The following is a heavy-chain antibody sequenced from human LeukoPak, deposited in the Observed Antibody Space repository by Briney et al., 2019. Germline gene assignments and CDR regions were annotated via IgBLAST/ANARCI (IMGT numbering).Heavy chain of an antibody. D-gene: IGHD3-3*01. CDR2: IYYSGST. V-gene: IGHV4-39*01. Sequence: PSETLSLTCTVSGGSISSSSYYWGWIRQPPGKGLEWIGSIYYSGSTYYNPSLKSRVTISVDTSKNQFSLKLSSVTAADTAVYYCARRFLFEFWSGYDGWFAPWGQGTLVTVSS. J-gene: IGHJ5*02. CDR1: GGSISSSSYY. CDR3: ARRFLFEFWSGYDGWFAP.